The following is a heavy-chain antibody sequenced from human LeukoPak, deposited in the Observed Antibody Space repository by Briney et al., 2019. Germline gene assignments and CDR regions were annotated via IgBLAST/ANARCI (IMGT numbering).Heavy chain of an antibody. V-gene: IGHV1-2*02. Sequence: GASVKVSCKASGYTFTSYDINWVRQAPGQGLEWMGWINPNSGGTNYAQKFQGRVTMTRDTSISTAYMELSRLRSDDTAVYYCAREGNQRKFNYGDYDLGYWGQGTLVTVSS. D-gene: IGHD4-17*01. CDR2: INPNSGGT. CDR3: AREGNQRKFNYGDYDLGY. J-gene: IGHJ4*02. CDR1: GYTFTSYD.